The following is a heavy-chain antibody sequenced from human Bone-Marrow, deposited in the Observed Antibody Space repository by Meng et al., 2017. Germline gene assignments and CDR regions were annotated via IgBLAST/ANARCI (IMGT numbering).Heavy chain of an antibody. CDR2: ISYDGSNK. J-gene: IGHJ6*02. D-gene: IGHD6-19*01. CDR1: GFTFSSYE. V-gene: IGHV3-30*07. CDR3: AYLAVAGHYYGMDV. Sequence: GGSLRLSCAASGFTFSSYEMNWVRQAPGKGLEWVAVISYDGSNKYYADSVKGRFTISRDNAKNSLYLQMNSLRAEDTAVYYCAYLAVAGHYYGMDVWGQGTTVTVSS.